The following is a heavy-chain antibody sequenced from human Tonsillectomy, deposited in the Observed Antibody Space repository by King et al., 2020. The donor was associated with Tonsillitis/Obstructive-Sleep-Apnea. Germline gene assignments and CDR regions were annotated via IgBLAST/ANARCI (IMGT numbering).Heavy chain of an antibody. V-gene: IGHV1-46*01. Sequence: QLVQSGTEVKKPGASVKVSCKASGYTFTSYYIHWVRQAPGQGLELMGIIDPRGGSTSYAQKFQGRVTMTRDTSTSTVYMELSSLRSEDTAVYYCARGSTSTSCPFDYWGQGTLVTVPS. CDR2: IDPRGGST. CDR3: ARGSTSTSCPFDY. J-gene: IGHJ4*02. D-gene: IGHD2-2*01. CDR1: GYTFTSYY.